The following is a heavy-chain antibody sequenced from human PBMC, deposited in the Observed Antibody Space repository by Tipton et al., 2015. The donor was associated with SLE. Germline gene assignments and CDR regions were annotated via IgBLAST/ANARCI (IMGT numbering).Heavy chain of an antibody. J-gene: IGHJ3*01. Sequence: TLSLTCNVSGGPISSGGYYWSWIRQHPGKGLEWIGYIYFSGSTYYNPSLKSRVTISMDTSKDQFSLILNSVTGADTAVYYCARGRSAYSSTWNDAFDVWGQGTMVTVSS. CDR1: GGPISSGGYY. CDR2: IYFSGST. V-gene: IGHV4-31*03. CDR3: ARGRSAYSSTWNDAFDV. D-gene: IGHD6-13*01.